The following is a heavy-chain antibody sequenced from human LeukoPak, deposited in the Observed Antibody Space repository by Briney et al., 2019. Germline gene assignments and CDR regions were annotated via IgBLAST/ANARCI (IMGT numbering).Heavy chain of an antibody. J-gene: IGHJ5*01. CDR2: IFPGDSGT. V-gene: IGHV5-51*01. CDR1: GNTFTNFW. D-gene: IGHD4/OR15-4a*01. CDR3: ARVRGLTQDWLEF. Sequence: GESLKISCKDSGNTFTNFWIGWVRQMPEKGLEWLGIIFPGDSGTRYSPSFEGQVTISADTSISTAFLQWRSLKASDTGMYYCARVRGLTQDWLEFWGQGTLVTVSS.